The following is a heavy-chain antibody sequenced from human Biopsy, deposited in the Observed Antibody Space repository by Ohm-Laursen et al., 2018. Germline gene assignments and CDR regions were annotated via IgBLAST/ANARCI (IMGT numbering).Heavy chain of an antibody. CDR1: GFTFSSYA. CDR2: INGGGGST. D-gene: IGHD3-3*01. V-gene: IGHV3-23*01. CDR3: ARDLYDFCGGCPFDP. Sequence: SLRLSCAASGFTFSSYAMNWVRQAPGKGLGCVSIINGGGGSTWYSDPVKGRFTISRDNSKNTLYLQMNSLRAEDTAMYYCARDLYDFCGGCPFDPWGQGTLVTVSP. J-gene: IGHJ5*02.